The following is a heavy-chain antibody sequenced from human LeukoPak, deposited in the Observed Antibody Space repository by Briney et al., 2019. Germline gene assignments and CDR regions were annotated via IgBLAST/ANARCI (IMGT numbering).Heavy chain of an antibody. V-gene: IGHV3-21*01. CDR3: ARVYCSSTSCPAD. Sequence: GGSLRHSCAASGFTFSSYAMNWVHQAPGKGLEWVSSISGTSNYIYYADSVKGRFTISRDNAKNSLYLQMNSLRAEDTAVYYCARVYCSSTSCPADWGQGTLVTVSS. J-gene: IGHJ4*02. CDR1: GFTFSSYA. CDR2: ISGTSNYI. D-gene: IGHD2-2*01.